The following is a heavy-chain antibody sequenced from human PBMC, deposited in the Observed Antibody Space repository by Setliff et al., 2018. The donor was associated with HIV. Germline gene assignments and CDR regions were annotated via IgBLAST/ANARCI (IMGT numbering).Heavy chain of an antibody. D-gene: IGHD3-22*01. CDR2: MNPNSGNT. CDR3: ARDQRITMIVVVTDAFDI. Sequence: ASVKVSCKASGYTFTSYDINWVRQATGQGLEWMGWMNPNSGNTGYAQKFQGRVTMTRNTSISTAYMELSSLRSEDTAVYYCARDQRITMIVVVTDAFDIWGQGTMVTVSS. CDR1: GYTFTSYD. V-gene: IGHV1-8*01. J-gene: IGHJ3*02.